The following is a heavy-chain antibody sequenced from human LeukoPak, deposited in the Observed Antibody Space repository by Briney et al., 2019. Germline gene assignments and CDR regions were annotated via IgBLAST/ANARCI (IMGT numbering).Heavy chain of an antibody. CDR2: INPNSGGT. V-gene: IGHV1-2*02. CDR1: GYTFTGYY. J-gene: IGHJ3*02. CDR3: ARVPGAFDI. Sequence: ASVKISCKASGYTFTGYYMHWVRQAPGQGLEWMGWINPNSGGTNYAQKFQGRVTMTRDTSISTAYMELSWLRSDDTAVYYCARVPGAFDIWGQGTMVTVSS.